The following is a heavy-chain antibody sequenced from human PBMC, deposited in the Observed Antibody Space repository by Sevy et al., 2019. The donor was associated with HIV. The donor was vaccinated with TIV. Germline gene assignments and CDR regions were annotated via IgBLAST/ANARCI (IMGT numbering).Heavy chain of an antibody. CDR2: ICSSSSTI. CDR3: ARGTSIYYYSSGSLLDY. Sequence: GGSLRLSCAASGFTFSSYSMNWVRQAPGKGLEWVSYICSSSSTIYYADSVKGRFTISRDNAKNSLYLQMNSLRDEDTAVYYCARGTSIYYYSSGSLLDYWRQGTLVPVSS. D-gene: IGHD3-10*01. J-gene: IGHJ4*02. CDR1: GFTFSSYS. V-gene: IGHV3-48*02.